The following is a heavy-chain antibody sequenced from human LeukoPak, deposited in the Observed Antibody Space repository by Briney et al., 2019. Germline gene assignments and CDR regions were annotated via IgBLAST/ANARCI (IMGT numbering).Heavy chain of an antibody. V-gene: IGHV3-30*02. J-gene: IGHJ6*03. CDR1: GFTFSSYG. D-gene: IGHD3/OR15-3a*01. CDR3: ARVMVFYYYYYMDV. Sequence: GGSLRLSCAASGFTFSSYGMHWVRQDPGKGLEWVAFIRYDGSNKYYAHSVKGRFTISRDNSKNTLYLQMNSLRAEDTAVYYCARVMVFYYYYYMDVWGKGTTVTISS. CDR2: IRYDGSNK.